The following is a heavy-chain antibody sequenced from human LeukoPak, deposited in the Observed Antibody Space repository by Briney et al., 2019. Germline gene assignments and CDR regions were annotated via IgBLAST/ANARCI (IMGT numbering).Heavy chain of an antibody. CDR2: IKSESDGGTT. Sequence: GGSLRLSCAASGFTFTNAWMGWVRQAPGKGLEWVGRIKSESDGGTTDYAAPVKGRFTIPRDDSENMLYLQLNSLKTEDTAVYYCATGANRGVIAQSLDYWGQGTLVTVSS. J-gene: IGHJ4*02. CDR3: ATGANRGVIAQSLDY. D-gene: IGHD3-10*01. CDR1: GFTFTNAW. V-gene: IGHV3-15*01.